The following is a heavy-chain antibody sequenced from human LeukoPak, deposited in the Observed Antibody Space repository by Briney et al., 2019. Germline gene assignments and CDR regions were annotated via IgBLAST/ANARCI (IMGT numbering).Heavy chain of an antibody. V-gene: IGHV1-69*05. CDR1: GGTFSSYA. J-gene: IGHJ4*02. CDR2: IIPILGTA. Sequence: SVKVSCKASGGTFSSYAISWVRQAPGQGLEWMGGIIPILGTANYAQKFQGRVTITTDESTSTAYMELSSLRSEDTAVYYCMMYYYGSGSYSNFDYWGQGTLVTVSS. D-gene: IGHD3-10*01. CDR3: MMYYYGSGSYSNFDY.